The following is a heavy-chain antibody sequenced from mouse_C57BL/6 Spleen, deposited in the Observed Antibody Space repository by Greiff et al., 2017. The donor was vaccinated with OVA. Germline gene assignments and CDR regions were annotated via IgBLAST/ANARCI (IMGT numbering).Heavy chain of an antibody. D-gene: IGHD2-10*01. Sequence: EVHLVESGGGLVKPGGSLKLSCAASGFTFSSYAMSWVRQTPEKRLEWVATISDGGSYTYYPDNVKGRFTISRDNAKNNLYLQMSHLKSEDTAMYYCARASLPYYFDYWGQGTTLTVSS. J-gene: IGHJ2*01. V-gene: IGHV5-4*01. CDR2: ISDGGSYT. CDR3: ARASLPYYFDY. CDR1: GFTFSSYA.